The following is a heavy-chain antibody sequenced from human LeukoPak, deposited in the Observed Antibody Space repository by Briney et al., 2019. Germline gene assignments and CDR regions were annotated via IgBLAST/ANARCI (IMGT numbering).Heavy chain of an antibody. Sequence: ASVKVSCKASGYTFTSYAMNWVRQAPGQGLEWMGWINTNTGNPTYAQGFTGRFAFSLDTSVSMAYLQISSLKAEDTAVYYCAPSGYERRSGYYYYGMDVWGQGTTVTVSS. D-gene: IGHD2-15*01. CDR1: GYTFTSYA. J-gene: IGHJ6*02. CDR2: INTNTGNP. V-gene: IGHV7-4-1*04. CDR3: APSGYERRSGYYYYGMDV.